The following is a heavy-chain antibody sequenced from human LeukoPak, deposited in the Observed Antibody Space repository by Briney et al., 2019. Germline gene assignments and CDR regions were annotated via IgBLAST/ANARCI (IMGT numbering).Heavy chain of an antibody. Sequence: GGSLRLSCAASGFTFSSYAMSWVRQAPGKGLEWVSYISGSSSSTNYADSVKGRFTISRDNAKNSLYLQMNSLRAEDTAVYYCARDQGENYDSSGYYPYWGQGTLVTVSS. CDR2: ISGSSSST. D-gene: IGHD3-22*01. J-gene: IGHJ4*02. V-gene: IGHV3-48*04. CDR1: GFTFSSYA. CDR3: ARDQGENYDSSGYYPY.